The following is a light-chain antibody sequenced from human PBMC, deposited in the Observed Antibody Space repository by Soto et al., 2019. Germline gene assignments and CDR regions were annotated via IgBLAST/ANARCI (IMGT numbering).Light chain of an antibody. J-gene: IGLJ3*02. CDR3: SSYAGSNRGV. CDR1: SSDVGGYNY. Sequence: QSVLTQPPSASGSPGQSVTISCTGTSSDVGGYNYVSWYQQHPGKAPKLMIYEVSKRPSGVPDRFSGSKSGNTASLTVSGLQAEDEADYYFSSYAGSNRGVFGGGTKVTVL. CDR2: EVS. V-gene: IGLV2-8*01.